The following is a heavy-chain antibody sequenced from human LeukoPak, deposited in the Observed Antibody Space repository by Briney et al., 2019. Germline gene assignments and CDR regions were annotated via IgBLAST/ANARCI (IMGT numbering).Heavy chain of an antibody. Sequence: GGSLRLSCAASGFTFSSYWMHWVRQAPGKGLVWVSRINCDGSSTSYADSVKGRFTISRDNAKNTLYLQMNSLSAEDTAVYYCARAALRGSWVDYWGQGTLVTVSS. CDR3: ARAALRGSWVDY. CDR2: INCDGSST. V-gene: IGHV3-74*01. CDR1: GFTFSSYW. J-gene: IGHJ4*02. D-gene: IGHD1-26*01.